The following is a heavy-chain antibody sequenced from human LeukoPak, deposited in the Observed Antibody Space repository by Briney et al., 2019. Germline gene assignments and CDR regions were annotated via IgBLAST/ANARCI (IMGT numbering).Heavy chain of an antibody. CDR2: ISYDGSNK. V-gene: IGHV3-30*03. D-gene: IGHD3-16*01. Sequence: GGSLRLSCAASGFTFSSYGMHWVRQAPGKGLEWVALISYDGSNKYYADSVKGRFTISRDNAKNTLYLQMNSLRAEDTAVYYCARIKGGAYYYYMDVWGKGTTVTVSS. CDR3: ARIKGGAYYYYMDV. CDR1: GFTFSSYG. J-gene: IGHJ6*03.